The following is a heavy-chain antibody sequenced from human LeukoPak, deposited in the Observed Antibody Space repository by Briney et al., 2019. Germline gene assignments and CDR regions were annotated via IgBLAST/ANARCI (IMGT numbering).Heavy chain of an antibody. CDR3: ARGTWATLYYYYMDV. D-gene: IGHD5-24*01. V-gene: IGHV3-74*01. Sequence: PGGSLRLSCAASRFTFSSYWMHWVRQAPGKGLVWVSRINSDGSSTSYADSVKGRFTISRDNAKNTLYLQMNSLRAEDTAVYYCARGTWATLYYYYMDVWGKGTTVTVSS. J-gene: IGHJ6*03. CDR2: INSDGSST. CDR1: RFTFSSYW.